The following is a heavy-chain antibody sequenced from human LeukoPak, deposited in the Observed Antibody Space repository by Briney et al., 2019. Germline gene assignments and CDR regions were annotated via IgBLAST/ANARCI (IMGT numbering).Heavy chain of an antibody. CDR3: ARGWRAYGGNPKFDY. CDR2: IRVYNGNT. CDR1: GYTFTSYG. Sequence: ASVKVSCKASGYTFTSYGITWVRRAHGQGLEWLGWIRVYNGNTNYAKNFQDRVTMTTDTSTNTAYMELSSLRFDDTAVYYCARGWRAYGGNPKFDYWGQGTLVTVSS. J-gene: IGHJ4*02. D-gene: IGHD4-23*01. V-gene: IGHV1-18*01.